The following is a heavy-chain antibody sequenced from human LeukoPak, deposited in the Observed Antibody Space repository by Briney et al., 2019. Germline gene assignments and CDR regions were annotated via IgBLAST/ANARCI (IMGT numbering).Heavy chain of an antibody. Sequence: PGGSLRLSCEASGFTFSIYAMSWVRQAPGKGLEWVSTISGSGGNTYYADSVKGRFTISRDNSKNTLYLQMNSLRAEDTAVYYCARDAEWLALDYWGQGTLVTVSS. CDR2: ISGSGGNT. V-gene: IGHV3-23*01. J-gene: IGHJ4*02. CDR1: GFTFSIYA. CDR3: ARDAEWLALDY. D-gene: IGHD3-3*01.